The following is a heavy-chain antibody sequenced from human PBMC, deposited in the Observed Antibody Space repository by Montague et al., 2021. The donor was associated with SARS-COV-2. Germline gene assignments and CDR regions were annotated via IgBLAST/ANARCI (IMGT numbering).Heavy chain of an antibody. D-gene: IGHD6-19*01. CDR2: IYFSGST. CDR3: ARHTRGWQPFDF. CDR1: GGSIRSYY. Sequence: SETLSLTCTVSGGSIRSYYWSWIRQPPGKGLEWIGEIYFSGSTNYNPSLKSRVTISMDTSKSQFSLKLTSVTAADTAVYYCARHTRGWQPFDFWGQGTLVT. J-gene: IGHJ4*02. V-gene: IGHV4-59*01.